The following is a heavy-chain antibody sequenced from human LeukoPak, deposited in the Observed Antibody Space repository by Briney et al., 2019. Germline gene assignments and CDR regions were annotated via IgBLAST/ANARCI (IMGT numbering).Heavy chain of an antibody. D-gene: IGHD4-11*01. V-gene: IGHV1-2*02. CDR3: AREGDYNPDNSGDNWFDP. CDR1: GYTFTSYG. CDR2: INPNSGGT. J-gene: IGHJ5*02. Sequence: GASVKVSCKASGYTFTSYGISWVRQAPGQGLEWMGWINPNSGGTNYAQKFQGRVTMTRDTSISTAYMELSRLRSDDTAVYYCAREGDYNPDNSGDNWFDPWGQGTLVIVSS.